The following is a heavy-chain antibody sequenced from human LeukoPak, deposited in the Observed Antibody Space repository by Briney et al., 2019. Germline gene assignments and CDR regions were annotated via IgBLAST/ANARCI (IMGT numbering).Heavy chain of an antibody. D-gene: IGHD1-1*01. V-gene: IGHV4-59*01. J-gene: IGHJ4*02. CDR2: IYYSGST. CDR1: GDSISSYY. CDR3: ASSRFSNFYYFDY. Sequence: SEALSLTCTVSGDSISSYYWSWIRQPPGKGLEWIGYIYYSGSTIYNPSLKSRVTISVDTSKSQFSLKLSSVTAADTAVYYCASSRFSNFYYFDYWGQGTLVTVSS.